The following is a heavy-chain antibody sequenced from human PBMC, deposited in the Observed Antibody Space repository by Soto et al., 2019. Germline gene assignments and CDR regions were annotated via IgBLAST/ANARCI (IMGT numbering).Heavy chain of an antibody. Sequence: PGGSLRLACAASGFTFSTYGMRWVRQAPGKGLEWVEVIGYDGSNKYYTDSVKGRFTISRDNSNNTVYLQMNSLRAEDTAVYYCARGPEYQLLFGAFDPWGQGTLVTVSS. J-gene: IGHJ5*02. D-gene: IGHD2-2*01. V-gene: IGHV3-33*01. CDR3: ARGPEYQLLFGAFDP. CDR1: GFTFSTYG. CDR2: IGYDGSNK.